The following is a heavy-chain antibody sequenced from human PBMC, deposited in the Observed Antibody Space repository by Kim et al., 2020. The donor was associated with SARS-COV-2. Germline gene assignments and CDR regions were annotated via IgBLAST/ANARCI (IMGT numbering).Heavy chain of an antibody. D-gene: IGHD1-1*01. CDR2: IYYSGST. Sequence: SETLSLTCSVSGGSITSVGYYWSWLRQHPGKGLEWIGYIYYSGSTAYNPSLKSRSTISLDTSENQFSLKLRSATVADTAVYYCARNAGRYFGTVDAFRLWGQGTMVTVSS. V-gene: IGHV4-31*03. CDR1: GGSITSVGYY. J-gene: IGHJ3*01. CDR3: ARNAGRYFGTVDAFRL.